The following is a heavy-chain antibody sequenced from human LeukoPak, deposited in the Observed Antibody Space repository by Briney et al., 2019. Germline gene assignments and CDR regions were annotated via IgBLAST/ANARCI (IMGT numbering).Heavy chain of an antibody. J-gene: IGHJ6*03. CDR3: ARRCSYGLYYYYYYYMDV. CDR1: GGSFSGYY. Sequence: PSETLSLTCAVYGGSFSGYYWSWIRQPPGKGLEWIGEINHSGSTNYNPSLKSRVTISVDTSKNQFSLKLSSVTAADTAVYYCARRCSYGLYYYYYYYMDVWGKGTTVTVSS. D-gene: IGHD5-18*01. CDR2: INHSGST. V-gene: IGHV4-34*01.